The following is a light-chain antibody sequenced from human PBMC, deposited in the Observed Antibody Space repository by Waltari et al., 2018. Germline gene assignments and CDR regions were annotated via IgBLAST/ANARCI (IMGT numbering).Light chain of an antibody. CDR2: EAT. Sequence: QSALTQPASLSGSPGQSITISCAGHKNAIGTYNFISWFQQFPGQAPKPIVSEATKRPSGVSYRFSGSKAGNTASLTISGLQAEDEADYYCCSYAGGSRVIFGGGTKLTVL. CDR1: KNAIGTYNF. J-gene: IGLJ2*01. V-gene: IGLV2-23*01. CDR3: CSYAGGSRVI.